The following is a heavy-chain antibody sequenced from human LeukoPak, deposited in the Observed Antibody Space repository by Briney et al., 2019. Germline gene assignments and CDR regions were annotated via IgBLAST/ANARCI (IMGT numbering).Heavy chain of an antibody. V-gene: IGHV4-59*08. CDR2: IYYSGST. D-gene: IGHD4-17*01. J-gene: IGHJ4*02. CDR3: ARHAYYGDYVNEVDY. Sequence: SETLSLTCTVSGGSISSYYWSWIRQPPGKGLEWIGYIYYSGSTNYNPSLKSRVTISVDTSKNQFPLKLSSVTAADTAVYYCARHAYYGDYVNEVDYWGQGTLVTVSS. CDR1: GGSISSYY.